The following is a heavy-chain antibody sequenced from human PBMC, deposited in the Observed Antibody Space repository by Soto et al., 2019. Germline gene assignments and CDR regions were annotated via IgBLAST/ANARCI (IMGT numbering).Heavy chain of an antibody. V-gene: IGHV1-2*02. D-gene: IGHD3-10*01. CDR3: ARDLCPLGSGSPCPTYGMDL. Sequence: QVQLVQSGAEVKPPGASVKVSCKASGYSFTGHYMHWVRQVSGKRLEFLGWLKPDNGGTYYAPKFKGRVTFTSDTATTTAYMELSGLHSDDTAVYYCARDLCPLGSGSPCPTYGMDLWGQGTTVAVSS. CDR2: LKPDNGGT. CDR1: GYSFTGHY. J-gene: IGHJ6*02.